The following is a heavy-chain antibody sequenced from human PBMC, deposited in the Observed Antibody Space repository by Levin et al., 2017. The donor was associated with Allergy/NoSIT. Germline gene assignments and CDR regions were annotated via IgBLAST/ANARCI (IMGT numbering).Heavy chain of an antibody. CDR2: IGTAGDT. Sequence: GGSLRLSCAASGFTFSSYDMHWVRQATGKGLEWVSAIGTAGDTYYPGSVKGRFTISRENAKNSLYLQMNSLRAGDTAVYYCARGGGRVVAATGFIDIWGQGTMVTVSS. D-gene: IGHD2-15*01. J-gene: IGHJ3*02. CDR1: GFTFSSYD. V-gene: IGHV3-13*04. CDR3: ARGGGRVVAATGFIDI.